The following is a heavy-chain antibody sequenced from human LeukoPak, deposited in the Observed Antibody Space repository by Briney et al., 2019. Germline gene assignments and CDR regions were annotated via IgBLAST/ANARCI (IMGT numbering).Heavy chain of an antibody. CDR3: ARHFYGGYAFHY. Sequence: GESLKISCKGSGYSFTIYWITWVRQMPGKGLEWLGSIDPADSYTNYSPSFQGHVTISADKSINTAFLQWSSLKASDTATYYCARHFYGGYAFHYWGQGTLVTVSS. V-gene: IGHV5-10-1*01. J-gene: IGHJ4*02. D-gene: IGHD4-17*01. CDR2: IDPADSYT. CDR1: GYSFTIYW.